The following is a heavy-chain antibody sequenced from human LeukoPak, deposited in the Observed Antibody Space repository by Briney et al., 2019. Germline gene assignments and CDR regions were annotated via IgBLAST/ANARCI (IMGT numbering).Heavy chain of an antibody. D-gene: IGHD2-15*01. V-gene: IGHV4-34*01. Sequence: SETLSLTCDVYGGSFSGYYWSWIRQPPGKGLEWIGEINHSGSTNYNPSLKSRVTISVDTSKNQFSLKLSSVTAADTAVYYCARTHCSGGSCYSWYFDYWGQGTLVTVSS. J-gene: IGHJ4*02. CDR1: GGSFSGYY. CDR3: ARTHCSGGSCYSWYFDY. CDR2: INHSGST.